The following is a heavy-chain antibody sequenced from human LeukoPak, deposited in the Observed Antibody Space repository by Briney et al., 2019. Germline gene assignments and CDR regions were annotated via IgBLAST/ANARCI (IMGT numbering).Heavy chain of an antibody. J-gene: IGHJ4*02. Sequence: PSETLSLTCAVSGGSFSGYYWSWIRQPPGKGLEWIGEINHSGSTNYNPSLKSRVTISVETSKNQFSLKLSSVTAADTAVYYCARGSQSLGYCSGGSCRAKIFDYWGQGTLVTVSS. CDR3: ARGSQSLGYCSGGSCRAKIFDY. CDR2: INHSGST. D-gene: IGHD2-15*01. CDR1: GGSFSGYY. V-gene: IGHV4-34*01.